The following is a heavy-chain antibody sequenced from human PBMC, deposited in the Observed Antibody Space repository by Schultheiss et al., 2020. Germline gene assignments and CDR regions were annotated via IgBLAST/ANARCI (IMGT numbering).Heavy chain of an antibody. J-gene: IGHJ3*02. CDR2: IYYSGST. CDR1: GGSISSYY. Sequence: GSLRLSCTVSGGSISSYYWSWIRQPPGKGLEWIGYIYYSGSTNYNPSLKSRVTISVDTSKNQFSLKLSSVTAADTAVYYCARATPLEWLPKGAFDIWGQGTMVTVSS. D-gene: IGHD3-3*01. V-gene: IGHV4-59*01. CDR3: ARATPLEWLPKGAFDI.